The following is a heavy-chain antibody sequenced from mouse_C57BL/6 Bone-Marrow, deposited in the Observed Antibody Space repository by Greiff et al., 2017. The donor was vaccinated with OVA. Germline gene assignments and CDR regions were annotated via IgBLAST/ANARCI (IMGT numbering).Heavy chain of an antibody. CDR2: ISSGGSYT. Sequence: EVQRVESGGDLVKPGGSLKLSCAASGFTFSSYGMSWVRQTPDKRLEWVATISSGGSYTYYPDSVKGRFTISRDNAKNTLYLQMSSLKSEDTAMYYCARRPYYYGTLDYWGQGTTLTVSS. J-gene: IGHJ2*01. CDR3: ARRPYYYGTLDY. V-gene: IGHV5-6*01. CDR1: GFTFSSYG. D-gene: IGHD1-1*01.